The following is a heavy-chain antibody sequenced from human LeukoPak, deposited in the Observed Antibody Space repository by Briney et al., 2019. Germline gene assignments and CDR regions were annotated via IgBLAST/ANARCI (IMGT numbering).Heavy chain of an antibody. D-gene: IGHD6-13*01. CDR1: GGTFSSYA. Sequence: ASVKVSCKASGGTFSSYAISWVRQAPGQGLEWMGRIIPIFGTANYAQKFQGRVTITTDESTSTAYMELSSLRSEDTAVYYCARDGVLSYHYYMDVWGKGTTVTVSS. V-gene: IGHV1-69*05. CDR3: ARDGVLSYHYYMDV. CDR2: IIPIFGTA. J-gene: IGHJ6*03.